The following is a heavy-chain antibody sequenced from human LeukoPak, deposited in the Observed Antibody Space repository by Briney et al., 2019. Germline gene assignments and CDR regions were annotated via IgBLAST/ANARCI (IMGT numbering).Heavy chain of an antibody. CDR2: IIPIFGTA. CDR1: GGTFSGYA. CDR3: ARLAAAGVNYYYYMDV. J-gene: IGHJ6*03. D-gene: IGHD6-13*01. V-gene: IGHV1-69*05. Sequence: SVKVSCKASGGTFSGYAISWVRQAPGQGLEWMGGIIPIFGTANYAQKFQGRVTITTDESTSTAYMELSSLRSEDTAVYYCARLAAAGVNYYYYMDVWGKGTTVTVSS.